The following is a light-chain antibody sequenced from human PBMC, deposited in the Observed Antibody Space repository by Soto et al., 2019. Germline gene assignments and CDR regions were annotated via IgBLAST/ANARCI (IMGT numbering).Light chain of an antibody. CDR1: SSDVGGYNY. CDR2: DVS. CDR3: SSYTSSSTPYV. V-gene: IGLV2-14*01. J-gene: IGLJ1*01. Sequence: LTQPASVSGSPGQSITISCTGTSSDVGGYNYVSWYQRHPGKAPKLMIYDVSNRPSGVSNRFSGSKSGNTASLTISGLQAEDEADYYCSSYTSSSTPYVFGTGTKVTV.